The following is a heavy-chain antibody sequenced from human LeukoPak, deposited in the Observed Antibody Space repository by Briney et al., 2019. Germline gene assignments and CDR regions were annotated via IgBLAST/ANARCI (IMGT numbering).Heavy chain of an antibody. J-gene: IGHJ6*04. V-gene: IGHV4-61*02. Sequence: SETLSLTCTVSSGSISSSNYYWSWIRQPAGKGLEWIGRISTIGITNYNPSLNSRVTISIDTSKNQFSLKLSSVTAADTAVYYCARDRYIAGMDVWGKGTTVTISS. CDR3: ARDRYIAGMDV. CDR2: ISTIGIT. D-gene: IGHD1-14*01. CDR1: SGSISSSNYY.